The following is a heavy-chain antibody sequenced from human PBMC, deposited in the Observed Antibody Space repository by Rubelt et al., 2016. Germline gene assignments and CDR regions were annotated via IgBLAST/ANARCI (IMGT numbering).Heavy chain of an antibody. CDR1: GYTFTRYG. V-gene: IGHV1-18*01. Sequence: QVQLVQSGAEVKKPGASVKVSCKASGYTFTRYGISWVRQAPGHGIEWMGCISAYNGNTNYAQKLQGRVTITTDTSTSTAYMELRSLRSDDTAVYYCARDPYGDRHHDYWGQGTLVTVSS. CDR3: ARDPYGDRHHDY. CDR2: ISAYNGNT. D-gene: IGHD4-17*01. J-gene: IGHJ4*02.